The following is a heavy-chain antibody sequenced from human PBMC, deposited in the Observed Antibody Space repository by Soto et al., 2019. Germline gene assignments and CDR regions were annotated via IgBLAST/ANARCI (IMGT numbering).Heavy chain of an antibody. Sequence: GASVKVSCKASGGTFSSYAISWVRQAPGQGLEWMGGIIPIFGTANYAQKFQGRVTITADESTSTAYMELSSLRSEDTAVYYCARGKFSGVAALRFDPWGQGTLVTVSS. V-gene: IGHV1-69*13. CDR2: IIPIFGTA. CDR3: ARGKFSGVAALRFDP. D-gene: IGHD6-6*01. J-gene: IGHJ5*02. CDR1: GGTFSSYA.